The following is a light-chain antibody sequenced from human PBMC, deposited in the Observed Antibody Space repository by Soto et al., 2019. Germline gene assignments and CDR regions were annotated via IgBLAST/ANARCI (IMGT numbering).Light chain of an antibody. J-gene: IGKJ1*01. CDR1: QSVSSSY. CDR3: QQYDNSVWT. CDR2: GAS. V-gene: IGKV3-20*01. Sequence: ESGLTQSPGTLSLSPGERATLSCRASQSVSSSYLAWYQHRPGQAPRLLIYGASRRATGIPDRFSGSGSGTDFTLTISRLEPEDLAVYYCQQYDNSVWTFGQGTKVDIK.